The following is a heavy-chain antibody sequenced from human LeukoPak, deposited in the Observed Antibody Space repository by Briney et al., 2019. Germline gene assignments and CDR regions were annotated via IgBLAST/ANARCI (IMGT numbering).Heavy chain of an antibody. CDR3: ARMRTDAFDI. Sequence: PGGSLRLSCAASGFTFSSYEMNWVRQAPGKGLEWVSYISSSGSTIYYADSVKGRFTISRDNAKNSLYLQMNSLRAEDTAVYYCARMRTDAFDIWGQGTMVTVSS. CDR1: GFTFSSYE. J-gene: IGHJ3*02. V-gene: IGHV3-48*03. CDR2: ISSSGSTI.